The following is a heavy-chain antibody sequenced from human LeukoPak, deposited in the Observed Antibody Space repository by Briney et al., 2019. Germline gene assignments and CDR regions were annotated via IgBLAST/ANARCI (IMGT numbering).Heavy chain of an antibody. CDR1: GYTFTGYY. V-gene: IGHV1-2*02. CDR2: IHANSGGT. J-gene: IGHJ4*02. CDR3: ARRPSGSFDY. Sequence: AASVKVSCKASGYTFTGYYIHWVRQAPGQGLEWMGWIHANSGGTKYAQKFQGRVTMTRDTSISTAYMELSSLRSDDTAVYFCARRPSGSFDYWGQGTLVTVSS. D-gene: IGHD1-26*01.